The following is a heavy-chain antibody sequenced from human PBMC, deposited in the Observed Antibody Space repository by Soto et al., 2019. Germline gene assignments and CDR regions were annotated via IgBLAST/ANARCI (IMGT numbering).Heavy chain of an antibody. CDR3: ARDQIDSSGWANWFDP. CDR2: IYYSGST. Sequence: TSETLSLTCTVSCGSISSGGYYWSWIRQHPGKGLEWIGYIYYSGSTYYNPSLKSRVTISVDTSKNQFSLKLSSVTAADTAVYYCARDQIDSSGWANWFDPWGQGTLVTVSS. V-gene: IGHV4-31*03. J-gene: IGHJ5*02. D-gene: IGHD6-19*01. CDR1: CGSISSGGYY.